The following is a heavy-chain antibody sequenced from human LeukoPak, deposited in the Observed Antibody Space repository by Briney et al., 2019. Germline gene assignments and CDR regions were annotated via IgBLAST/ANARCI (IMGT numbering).Heavy chain of an antibody. V-gene: IGHV1-46*01. Sequence: ASVKVSCKASGYTFTSYYMHWVRQAPGQGLEWMGIINPSGGSTSYAQKFQGRVTMTRDMSTSTVYMELSSLRSEDTAVYYCAKTPSSSWTTRNYYMDVWGKGTTVTVSS. J-gene: IGHJ6*03. CDR1: GYTFTSYY. CDR2: INPSGGST. D-gene: IGHD6-13*01. CDR3: AKTPSSSWTTRNYYMDV.